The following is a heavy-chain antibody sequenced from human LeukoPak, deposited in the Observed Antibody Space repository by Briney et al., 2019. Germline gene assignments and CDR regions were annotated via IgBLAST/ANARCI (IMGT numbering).Heavy chain of an antibody. D-gene: IGHD6-19*01. CDR1: GFTFSSYA. Sequence: PGRSLRLSCAASGFTFSSYAMHWVRQAPGKGLEWVAVISYDGSNKYYADSVKGRFTISRDNSKNTLYLQMNSLRAEDTAVYYCARDSSLPEQLLDSSRGLDVWGQGTTVIVSS. CDR2: ISYDGSNK. J-gene: IGHJ6*02. CDR3: ARDSSLPEQLLDSSRGLDV. V-gene: IGHV3-30-3*01.